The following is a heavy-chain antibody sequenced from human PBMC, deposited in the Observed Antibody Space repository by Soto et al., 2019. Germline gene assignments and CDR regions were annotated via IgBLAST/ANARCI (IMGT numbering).Heavy chain of an antibody. CDR3: AKERSRYVVWWLDP. Sequence: GGSLRLSCAASGFTFSSYGMHWVRQAPGKGLEWVAVISYDGSNKYYADSVKGRFTISRDNSKNTLYLQMNSLRAEDTAVYYCAKERSRYVVWWLDPWREGTLVTVSS. CDR2: ISYDGSNK. J-gene: IGHJ5*02. CDR1: GFTFSSYG. V-gene: IGHV3-30*18. D-gene: IGHD2-15*01.